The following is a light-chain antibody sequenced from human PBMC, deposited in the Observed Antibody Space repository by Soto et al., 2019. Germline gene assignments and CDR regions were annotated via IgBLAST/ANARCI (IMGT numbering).Light chain of an antibody. CDR2: DAS. Sequence: DIQMTQSPSSLSASVGDRVTITCQASQDISNYLNWYQQKPGKAPKLLIYDASNLETGVPSRFSGSGSGTDFTFTISSLQPEDIATYYCQQYDNPIFTFGPGTKEDIK. V-gene: IGKV1-33*01. CDR3: QQYDNPIFT. J-gene: IGKJ3*01. CDR1: QDISNY.